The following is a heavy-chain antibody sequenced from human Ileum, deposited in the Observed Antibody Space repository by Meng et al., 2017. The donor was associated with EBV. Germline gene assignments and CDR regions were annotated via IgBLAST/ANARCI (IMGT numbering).Heavy chain of an antibody. CDR3: AIYAEGAGGKGY. V-gene: IGHV4-30-4*02. D-gene: IGHD6-13*01. CDR1: VGSVSSGPYH. CDR2: SGSP. Sequence: PGQMNPPASAFPISASAVGSVSSGPYHGNWIRRPPRNCREWIGHSGSPLYNPSLRSRLTISVEPSNNQFSLRLDSATAADTAVYYCAIYAEGAGGKGYWGQGTLVTVSS. J-gene: IGHJ4*02.